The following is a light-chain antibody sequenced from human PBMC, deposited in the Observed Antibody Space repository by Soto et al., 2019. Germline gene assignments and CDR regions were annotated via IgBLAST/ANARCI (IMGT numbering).Light chain of an antibody. CDR3: CLYVGATTYV. J-gene: IGLJ1*01. Sequence: QSALTQPASVSGSPGQSITISCAGTSSDIGAYKYVSWYQQHPGKAPTLVIYDVSNRPSGVSNRFSGSKSGNTASLTISGLQPEDEADYYCCLYVGATTYVFGTGTKVTVL. V-gene: IGLV2-14*01. CDR1: SSDIGAYKY. CDR2: DVS.